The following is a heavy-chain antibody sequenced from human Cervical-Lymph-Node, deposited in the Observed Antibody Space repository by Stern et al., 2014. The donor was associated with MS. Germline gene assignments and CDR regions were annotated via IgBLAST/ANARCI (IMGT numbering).Heavy chain of an antibody. CDR2: IIWSSGSI. CDR3: AKALSPLYRSTPFDC. V-gene: IGHV3-9*01. D-gene: IGHD6-13*01. J-gene: IGHJ4*02. Sequence: VQLVESGGGLVQPGGSLGLSWAAPGFTFDDYAMHWVRQAPGKGLEWVSGIIWSSGSIGYADSVQGRFTISRDNAKNSLYLQMNSLRTEDTALYYCAKALSPLYRSTPFDCWGQGTLVTVSS. CDR1: GFTFDDYA.